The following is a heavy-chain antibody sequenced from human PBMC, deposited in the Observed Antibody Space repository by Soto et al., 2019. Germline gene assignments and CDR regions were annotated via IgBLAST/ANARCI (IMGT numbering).Heavy chain of an antibody. CDR3: VHRMRVSIMLFHKYWYFDL. CDR1: GFSLSTSGVG. D-gene: IGHD3-10*02. V-gene: IGHV2-5*02. Sequence: QITLKESGPTLVKPTQTLTLTCTFSGFSLSTSGVGVGWIRQPPGKALEWLALIYWDDDKRYSPSLKSRLTITKDTSKNQVVLTMTNMDPVDTGTYYCVHRMRVSIMLFHKYWYFDLWGRGTLVTVSS. J-gene: IGHJ2*01. CDR2: IYWDDDK.